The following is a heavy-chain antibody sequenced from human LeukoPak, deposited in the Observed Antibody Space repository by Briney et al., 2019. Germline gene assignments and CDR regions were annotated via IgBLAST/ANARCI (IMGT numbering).Heavy chain of an antibody. D-gene: IGHD2-2*02. V-gene: IGHV3-21*01. J-gene: IGHJ6*03. CDR3: AREPYQLLYSYYYYYMDV. Sequence: GGSLRLSCAASGFTFSSYSMNWVRQAPGKGLEWVSSISSSSSYIYYADSGKGRFTISRDNAKNSLYLQMNSLRAEDTAVYYCAREPYQLLYSYYYYYMDVWGKGTTVTVSS. CDR2: ISSSSSYI. CDR1: GFTFSSYS.